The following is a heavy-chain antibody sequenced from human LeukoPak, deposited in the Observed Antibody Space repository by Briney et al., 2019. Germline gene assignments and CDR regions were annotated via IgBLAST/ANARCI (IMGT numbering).Heavy chain of an antibody. J-gene: IGHJ6*02. CDR2: IKQDGSEK. Sequence: GGSLRLSCAASGFTFSSYWMSWVRQAPGKGLEWVANIKQDGSEKYYVDSVKGRFTISRDNAKNSLYLQMNSLRVEDTAVYYCASHQYDFWSGYYSYYYYGMDVWGQGTTVTVSS. V-gene: IGHV3-7*03. CDR1: GFTFSSYW. CDR3: ASHQYDFWSGYYSYYYYGMDV. D-gene: IGHD3-3*01.